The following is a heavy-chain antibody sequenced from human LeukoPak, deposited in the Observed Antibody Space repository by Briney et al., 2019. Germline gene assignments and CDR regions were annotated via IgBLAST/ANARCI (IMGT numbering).Heavy chain of an antibody. CDR3: TTDQDYYDSSGYYRVDY. CDR2: IRSKANSYAT. CDR1: GFTFSGSA. J-gene: IGHJ4*02. Sequence: GGSLRLSCAASGFTFSGSAMHWVRQASGKGLEWVGRIRSKANSYATAYAASVKGRFTISRDDSKNTAYLQMNSLKTEDTAVYYCTTDQDYYDSSGYYRVDYWGQGTLVTVSS. V-gene: IGHV3-73*01. D-gene: IGHD3-22*01.